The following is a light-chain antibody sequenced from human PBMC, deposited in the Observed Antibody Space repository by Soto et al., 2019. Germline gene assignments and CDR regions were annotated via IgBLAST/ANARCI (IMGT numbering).Light chain of an antibody. Sequence: QSALTQPASVSGSPGQSITISCTGTSSEVGGYNYVSWYQQHPGKAPKLMIYDVSNRPSGVSTRFSGAKSGNTASLTISGLQAEDESDYYCSPYTLSSTLVVFGGGTNLTVL. J-gene: IGLJ2*01. V-gene: IGLV2-14*01. CDR3: SPYTLSSTLVV. CDR1: SSEVGGYNY. CDR2: DVS.